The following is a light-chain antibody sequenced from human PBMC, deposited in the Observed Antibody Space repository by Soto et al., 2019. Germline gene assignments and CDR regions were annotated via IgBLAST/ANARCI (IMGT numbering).Light chain of an antibody. CDR2: AAS. Sequence: DIQMTQSPSSLSASVGDRVTITCRASQSIANYLNWYQQKPGTAPKLLIFAASSLQSGVPSRLSGSGSGTDFILTISSLQPEDFATYYCQQSYSTPPTFGQGTKVEIK. V-gene: IGKV1-39*01. CDR1: QSIANY. J-gene: IGKJ1*01. CDR3: QQSYSTPPT.